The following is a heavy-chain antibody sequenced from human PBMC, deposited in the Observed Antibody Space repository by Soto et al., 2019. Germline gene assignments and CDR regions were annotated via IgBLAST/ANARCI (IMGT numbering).Heavy chain of an antibody. J-gene: IGHJ4*02. Sequence: LXASWAGSGVTFSDYYMSWIRQAPGKGLEWVSYISSSGDVIYYADSVKGRITISRDNAKNSLYLQMNSLRVEDTAVYYCARDLGYYASDGYFDYWGQGTLVTVSS. CDR3: ARDLGYYASDGYFDY. CDR2: ISSSGDVI. CDR1: GVTFSDYY. V-gene: IGHV3-11*01. D-gene: IGHD3-22*01.